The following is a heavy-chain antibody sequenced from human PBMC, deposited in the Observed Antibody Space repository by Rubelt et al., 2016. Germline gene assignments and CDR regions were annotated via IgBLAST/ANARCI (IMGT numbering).Heavy chain of an antibody. Sequence: DGGFTISRDNSKNTLYLQMNSLRAEDTAVYYCAVLERAFDIWGQGTMVTVSS. V-gene: IGHV3-30*07. J-gene: IGHJ3*02. D-gene: IGHD4/OR15-4a*01. CDR3: AVLERAFDI.